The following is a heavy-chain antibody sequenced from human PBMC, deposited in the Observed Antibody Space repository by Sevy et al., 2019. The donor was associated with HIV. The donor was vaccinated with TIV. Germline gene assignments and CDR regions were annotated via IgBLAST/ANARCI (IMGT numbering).Heavy chain of an antibody. Sequence: GGSLRLSCAASGFTFRSYSMNWVRQAPGKGLEWVSSISDSSNYIYYGESVKGRFTISRDNAKKSLFLQMNSLRAEDTAGYYCARDMTIFGVVVGMDVWGQGTTVTVSS. CDR1: GFTFRSYS. CDR2: ISDSSNYI. D-gene: IGHD3-3*01. CDR3: ARDMTIFGVVVGMDV. J-gene: IGHJ6*02. V-gene: IGHV3-21*01.